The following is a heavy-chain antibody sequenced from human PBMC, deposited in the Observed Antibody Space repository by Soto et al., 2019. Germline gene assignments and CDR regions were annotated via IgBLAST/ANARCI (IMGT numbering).Heavy chain of an antibody. CDR2: INHTGGT. D-gene: IGHD3-3*01. Sequence: PSETPSLTCAVYGGSVNGYYWNWIRQPPGKGLEWIGEINHTGGTHYNPFLKSRVTMSVDTSKNQFSLRLSSVTAADTAIYYCATRITVFGLLIPPFDPWGQGTQVTVSS. CDR1: GGSVNGYY. V-gene: IGHV4-34*01. J-gene: IGHJ5*02. CDR3: ATRITVFGLLIPPFDP.